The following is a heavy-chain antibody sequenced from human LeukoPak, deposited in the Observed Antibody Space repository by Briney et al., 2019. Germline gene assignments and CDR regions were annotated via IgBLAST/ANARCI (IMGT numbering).Heavy chain of an antibody. J-gene: IGHJ3*02. CDR1: GGSFSGYY. D-gene: IGHD2-2*01. CDR2: INHSGST. CDR3: ARGGDPRYCSSTSCFFYAFDI. V-gene: IGHV4-34*01. Sequence: SETLSLTCAVYGGSFSGYYWSWIRQPPGKGLEWIGEINHSGSTNYNPSLKSRVTISVDTSKNQFSLKLSSVTAADTAVYYCARGGDPRYCSSTSCFFYAFDIWGQGPMVTVSS.